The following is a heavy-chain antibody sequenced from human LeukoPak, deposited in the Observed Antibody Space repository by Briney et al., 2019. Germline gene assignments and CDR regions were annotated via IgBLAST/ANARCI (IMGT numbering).Heavy chain of an antibody. CDR2: ISAYNGNT. CDR1: GYTFTSYG. V-gene: IGHV1-18*01. J-gene: IGHJ3*02. CDR3: ARGTTLGRLGNAFDI. Sequence: ASVKVSCKASGYTFTSYGISWVRQPPGQGLEWMGWISAYNGNTNYAQKLQGRVTMTTDTSTSTAYMELRSLRSDDTAVYYCARGTTLGRLGNAFDIWGQGTMVTVSS. D-gene: IGHD3-3*01.